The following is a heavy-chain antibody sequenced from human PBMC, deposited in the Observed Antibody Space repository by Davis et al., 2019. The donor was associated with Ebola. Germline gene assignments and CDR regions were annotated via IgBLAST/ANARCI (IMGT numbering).Heavy chain of an antibody. CDR1: GYTFSSYA. V-gene: IGHV3-30-3*01. CDR3: ARARHYVYYIEY. D-gene: IGHD4-17*01. CDR2: ISYDGSNK. J-gene: IGHJ4*02. Sequence: GESLKISCAASGYTFSSYAMHWVRQAPGKGLEWVAVISYDGSNKYYADSVKGRFTISRDNSKNTLYVQMNSLRAEDTAMYYCARARHYVYYIEYWGQGTLVTVSS.